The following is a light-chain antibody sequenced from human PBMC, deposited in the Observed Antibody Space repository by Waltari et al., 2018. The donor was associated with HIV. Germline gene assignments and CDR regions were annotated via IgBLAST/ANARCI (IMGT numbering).Light chain of an antibody. Sequence: VVVTQSPLSLPVSLGQPASISCNSSQSLLYSDGNTYLNWFHQRPGQSPRRLIYRVSHRDSRVPHRFSGSRSATDFTLKISRVGAEDVGVYYCMQETHWPITFGQETRLEIK. CDR3: MQETHWPIT. V-gene: IGKV2-30*01. CDR2: RVS. CDR1: QSLLYSDGNTY. J-gene: IGKJ5*01.